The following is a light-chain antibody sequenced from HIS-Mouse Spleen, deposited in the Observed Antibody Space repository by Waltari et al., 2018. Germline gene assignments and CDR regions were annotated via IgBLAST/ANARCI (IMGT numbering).Light chain of an antibody. CDR2: DAS. V-gene: IGKV3-11*01. CDR1: QSVSSY. Sequence: EIVLTQSPATLSLSPGERATLSCRASQSVSSYLAWYQQKPGQAPRLLIYDASNRATGIPARFSGSGSGKDFTLPISSLEPEDFAVYYCQQRSNWPPTFGQGTKVEIK. J-gene: IGKJ1*01. CDR3: QQRSNWPPT.